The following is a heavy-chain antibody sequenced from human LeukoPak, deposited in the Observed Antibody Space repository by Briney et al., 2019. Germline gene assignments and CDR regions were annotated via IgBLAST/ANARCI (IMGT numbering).Heavy chain of an antibody. J-gene: IGHJ4*02. CDR3: ARLSGSPHPPFDY. D-gene: IGHD1-26*01. CDR2: IYYSGST. CDR1: GGSISSGGYY. Sequence: SQTLSLTCTVSGGSISSGGYYWSWIRQYPGKGLEWIGYIYYSGSTYYNPSLKSRVTISVDTSKNQFSLKLTSVTAADTAVYYCARLSGSPHPPFDYWGQGTLVTVSS. V-gene: IGHV4-31*03.